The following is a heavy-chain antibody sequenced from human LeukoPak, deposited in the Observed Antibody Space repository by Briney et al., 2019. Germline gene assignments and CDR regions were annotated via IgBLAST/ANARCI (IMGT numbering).Heavy chain of an antibody. D-gene: IGHD1-1*01. Sequence: ASVKVSCKASGGTFSSYAISWVRQAPGQGLEWMGRIIPIFGIANYAQKFQGRVTITADKSTSTAYMEPSSLRSEDTAVYYCARGGPGTTRYYYYYGMDVWGQGTTVTVSS. CDR1: GGTFSSYA. CDR3: ARGGPGTTRYYYYYGMDV. V-gene: IGHV1-69*04. CDR2: IIPIFGIA. J-gene: IGHJ6*02.